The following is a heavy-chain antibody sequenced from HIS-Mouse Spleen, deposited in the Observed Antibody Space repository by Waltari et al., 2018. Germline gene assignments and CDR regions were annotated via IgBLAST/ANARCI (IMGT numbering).Heavy chain of an antibody. D-gene: IGHD3-3*01. Sequence: QLQLQESGPGLVKPSETLSPTCTAPGGCIRQDRYACGWNRQPPGKGLEWIGSIYYSGSTYYNPSLKSRVTISVDTSKNQFSLKLSSVTAADTAVYYCARAPTGFLEWFDAFDIWGQGTMVTVSS. J-gene: IGHJ3*02. CDR2: IYYSGST. CDR3: ARAPTGFLEWFDAFDI. CDR1: GGCIRQDRYA. V-gene: IGHV4-39*07.